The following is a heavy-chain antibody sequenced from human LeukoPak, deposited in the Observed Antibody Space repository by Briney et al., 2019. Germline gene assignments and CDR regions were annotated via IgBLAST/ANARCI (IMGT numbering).Heavy chain of an antibody. D-gene: IGHD3-22*01. J-gene: IGHJ5*01. V-gene: IGHV4-39*01. CDR2: IYYSGST. CDR1: GGSISSSSYY. CDR3: ASLYYYDSSGYYKFDS. Sequence: SETLSLTCTVSGGSISSSSYYWGWIRQPPGKGLEWIGNIYYSGSTYYNPSLKSRVTISEDTSKNQFSLKLSSVTAADTAVYYCASLYYYDSSGYYKFDSWGQGTLVTVSS.